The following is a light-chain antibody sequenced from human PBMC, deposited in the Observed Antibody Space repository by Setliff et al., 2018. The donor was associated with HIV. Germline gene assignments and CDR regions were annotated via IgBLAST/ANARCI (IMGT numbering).Light chain of an antibody. CDR1: ATDVGNYES. Sequence: QSVLTQPASVSGSPGQSITISCTGSATDVGNYESVSWYQHHPGEVPKLIIYDVNKRPSGISNRLSGSKTGNSASLTISGLHTEDEADYYCCSYVFGDTWIFGGGTKVTVL. CDR2: DVN. J-gene: IGLJ2*01. CDR3: CSYVFGDTWI. V-gene: IGLV2-23*02.